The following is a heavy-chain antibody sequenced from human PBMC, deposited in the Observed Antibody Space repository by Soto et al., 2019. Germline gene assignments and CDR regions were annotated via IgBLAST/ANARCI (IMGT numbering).Heavy chain of an antibody. Sequence: GESLKISCKGSGYTFTTYWISWVRQEPGKGLEWMGRIDPSDSYTTYSPSSQGHVTISVDKSTTTAFLQWSSLRASDTAIYYCARQYCTGGSCYSGWFDSWGQGTLVTVS. D-gene: IGHD2-15*01. J-gene: IGHJ5*01. CDR2: IDPSDSYT. CDR1: GYTFTTYW. V-gene: IGHV5-10-1*01. CDR3: ARQYCTGGSCYSGWFDS.